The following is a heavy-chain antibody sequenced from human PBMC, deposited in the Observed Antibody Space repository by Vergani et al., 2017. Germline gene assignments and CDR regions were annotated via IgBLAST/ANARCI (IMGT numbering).Heavy chain of an antibody. CDR3: AGTYSSGWPLDYYYYYMDV. V-gene: IGHV4-39*07. J-gene: IGHJ6*03. CDR2: IYTSGST. Sequence: VQMEELGPGLVKNWEKMSITCTVSGGSISSSSYYWGWIRQPPGKGLEWIGSIYTSGSTNYNPSLKSRVTMSVDTSKNQFSLKLSSVTAADTAVYYCAGTYSSGWPLDYYYYYMDVWGKGTTVTVSS. CDR1: GGSISSSSYY. D-gene: IGHD6-19*01.